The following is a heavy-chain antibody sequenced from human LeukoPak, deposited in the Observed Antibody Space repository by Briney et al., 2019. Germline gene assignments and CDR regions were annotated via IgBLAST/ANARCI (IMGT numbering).Heavy chain of an antibody. CDR2: ISGSGGGT. D-gene: IGHD3-22*01. J-gene: IGHJ4*02. V-gene: IGHV3-23*01. CDR3: AKAPRYYYDSSGYPYYFGY. CDR1: GFTFSSYA. Sequence: GGSLRLSCAASGFTFSSYAMNWVRQAPGKGLEWVSAISGSGGGTYYSDSVKGRFTISRDNSKNTLYLQMNSLRAEDTAVYYCAKAPRYYYDSSGYPYYFGYWGQGTLVTVSS.